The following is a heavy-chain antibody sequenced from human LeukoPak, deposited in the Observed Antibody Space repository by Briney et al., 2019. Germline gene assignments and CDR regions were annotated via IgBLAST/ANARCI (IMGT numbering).Heavy chain of an antibody. D-gene: IGHD1-14*01. CDR1: GFSFSSHA. CDR3: ARDTGNHPNNWLDP. J-gene: IGHJ5*02. Sequence: GGSLRLSCGASGFSFSSHAMQWVRQAPGKGLEWVALIWYDGSNTYYADSVQGRFTISRDDSKNTLYLQMNSLRAEDTAIYYCARDTGNHPNNWLDPWGQGTLVTVSS. CDR2: IWYDGSNT. V-gene: IGHV3-33*01.